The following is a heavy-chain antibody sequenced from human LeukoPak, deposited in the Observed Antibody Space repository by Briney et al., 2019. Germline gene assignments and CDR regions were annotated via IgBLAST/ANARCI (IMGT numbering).Heavy chain of an antibody. CDR1: GGSISSGGYY. V-gene: IGHV4-31*03. J-gene: IGHJ4*02. CDR3: ARAMVRGLSIDY. Sequence: SETLSLTCTVSGGSISSGGYYWSWIRQHPGKGLEWIGYIYYSGSTYYNPSLKSRVTISVDTSKNQFSLKLSSVTAADTAVYYCARAMVRGLSIDYWGQGSLVTISS. D-gene: IGHD3-10*01. CDR2: IYYSGST.